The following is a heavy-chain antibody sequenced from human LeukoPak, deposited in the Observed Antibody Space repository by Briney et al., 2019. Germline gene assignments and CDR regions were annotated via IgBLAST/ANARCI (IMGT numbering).Heavy chain of an antibody. Sequence: KPSETLSLTCTVSGYSISSGYYWGWIRQPPGKGLEWIGNIYHSGSTYYNPSLKSRVTISVDTSKNQFSLKLSSVTAADTAVYYCATTEWLLFLFDYWGQGTLVTVPS. V-gene: IGHV4-38-2*02. CDR1: GYSISSGYY. J-gene: IGHJ4*02. CDR2: IYHSGST. CDR3: ATTEWLLFLFDY. D-gene: IGHD3-3*01.